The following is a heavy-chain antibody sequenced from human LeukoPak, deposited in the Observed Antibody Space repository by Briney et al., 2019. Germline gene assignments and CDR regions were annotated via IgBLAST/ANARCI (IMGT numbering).Heavy chain of an antibody. J-gene: IGHJ4*02. D-gene: IGHD1-14*01. CDR2: IKSDGSVT. V-gene: IGHV3-74*01. Sequence: GGSLRLSCATSGFTFSSYWMHWVRQAPGEGLVWVSRIKSDGSVTWYADSVRGRFTISRDNAKNMSYLQMNSLRDEDTAVYFCARDHDAVGTTIDHWGQGTLVTVSS. CDR1: GFTFSSYW. CDR3: ARDHDAVGTTIDH.